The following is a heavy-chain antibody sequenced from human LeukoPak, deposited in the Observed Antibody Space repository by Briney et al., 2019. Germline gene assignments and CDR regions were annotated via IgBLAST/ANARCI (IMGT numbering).Heavy chain of an antibody. CDR1: GFTFDDYA. CDR2: ISWNSGSI. J-gene: IGHJ4*02. V-gene: IGHV3-9*01. D-gene: IGHD3-22*01. CDR3: ARAPVADYYDSSGRIGRYYFDY. Sequence: GGSLRLSCAASGFTFDDYAMHWVRQAPGKGLEWVSGISWNSGSIGYADSVKGRFTISRDNAKNSLYLQMDSLRAEDTAVYYCARAPVADYYDSSGRIGRYYFDYWGQGTLVTVSS.